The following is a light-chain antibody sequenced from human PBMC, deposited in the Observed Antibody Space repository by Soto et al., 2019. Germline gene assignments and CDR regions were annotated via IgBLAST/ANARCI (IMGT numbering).Light chain of an antibody. Sequence: QSVLTQPASVSGSPGQSITISCTGTSSDIGAYNYVSWYQHHPGKAPQLIIFDVINRPLGVSDRFSGSKSGNTASLTIFGLQAEDEADYYCFSYTSSTIYCFGTGTKLTVL. CDR1: SSDIGAYNY. V-gene: IGLV2-14*03. CDR2: DVI. CDR3: FSYTSSTIYC. J-gene: IGLJ1*01.